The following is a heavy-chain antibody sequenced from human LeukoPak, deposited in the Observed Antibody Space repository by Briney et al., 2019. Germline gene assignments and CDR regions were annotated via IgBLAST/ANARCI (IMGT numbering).Heavy chain of an antibody. J-gene: IGHJ4*02. CDR2: INQSGST. D-gene: IGHD3-10*01. CDR3: ARGYGSGSYYRY. CDR1: GGSFSGYY. V-gene: IGHV4-34*01. Sequence: PSETLSLTCAVYGGSFSGYYWSWIRQHPGKGLEWIGEINQSGSTNYNPSLKSRLTISVDTSNNQFSLKMSSVTAADTAVYYCARGYGSGSYYRYWGQGTLVTVSS.